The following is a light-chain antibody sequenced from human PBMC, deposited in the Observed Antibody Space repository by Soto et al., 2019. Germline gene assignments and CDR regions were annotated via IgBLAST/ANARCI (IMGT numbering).Light chain of an antibody. CDR2: EGS. CDR3: CSNAGSSTYV. CDR1: SSDVGSYNL. J-gene: IGLJ1*01. Sequence: SVLTQPASVSGSPGQSITISCTGTSSDVGSYNLVSWYQQHPGKAPKLMIYEGSKRPSGVSNRFSGSKSGNTASLTISGLQAEDEDDYYCCSNAGSSTYVFGTGTKVTVL. V-gene: IGLV2-23*01.